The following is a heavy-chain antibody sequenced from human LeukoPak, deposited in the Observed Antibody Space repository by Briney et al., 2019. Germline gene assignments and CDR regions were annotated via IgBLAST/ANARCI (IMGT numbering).Heavy chain of an antibody. V-gene: IGHV1-2*02. D-gene: IGHD6-13*01. J-gene: IGHJ5*02. CDR2: INPNSGGT. Sequence: ASVKVSCKASGYTITGYYMHWVRQAPGQGLEWMGWINPNSGGTNYAQKFQGRVTMTRDTSISTAYMELSRLRSDDTAVYYCARAGSSSWYTVWFDPWGQGTLVAVSS. CDR1: GYTITGYY. CDR3: ARAGSSSWYTVWFDP.